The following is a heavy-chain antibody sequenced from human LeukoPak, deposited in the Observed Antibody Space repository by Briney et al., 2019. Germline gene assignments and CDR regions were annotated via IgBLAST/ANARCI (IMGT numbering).Heavy chain of an antibody. J-gene: IGHJ3*02. CDR3: ARVLMGLGYCSSTSCYPHAFDI. D-gene: IGHD2-2*01. Sequence: SVKVSCKASGGTFSSYAISWVRQAPGQGLEWMGGIIPIFGTANYAQKFQGRVTITTDESTSTAYMELSSLRSEDTAVYYCARVLMGLGYCSSTSCYPHAFDIWGQGTMVTVSS. CDR2: IIPIFGTA. CDR1: GGTFSSYA. V-gene: IGHV1-69*05.